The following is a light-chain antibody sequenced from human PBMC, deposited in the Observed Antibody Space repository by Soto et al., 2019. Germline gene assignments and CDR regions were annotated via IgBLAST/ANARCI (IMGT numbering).Light chain of an antibody. Sequence: EIVMTQSPATLSVSPGERAALSCRASQSVSNNLAWYQLKPGQAPRLLIYDASTRATGIPARFSGSGSGTEFTLTISSLQSEDFAVYYCQQYNDWPPYTFGQGTKLGI. J-gene: IGKJ2*01. V-gene: IGKV3-15*01. CDR1: QSVSNN. CDR2: DAS. CDR3: QQYNDWPPYT.